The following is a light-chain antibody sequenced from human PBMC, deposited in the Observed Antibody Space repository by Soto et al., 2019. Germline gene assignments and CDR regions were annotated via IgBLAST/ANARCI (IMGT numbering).Light chain of an antibody. J-gene: IGKJ4*01. V-gene: IGKV3-20*01. CDR1: QSVAGSY. CDR2: AAS. Sequence: DIVLTQSPGTLSLSPGERATLSCRASQSVAGSYLAWYQHQRDQAPRLLIYAASNRATGIPDRFSGTGSGTDFTLTISRLEPEDFALYYCQQYGSAPLTFGGGTKVEIK. CDR3: QQYGSAPLT.